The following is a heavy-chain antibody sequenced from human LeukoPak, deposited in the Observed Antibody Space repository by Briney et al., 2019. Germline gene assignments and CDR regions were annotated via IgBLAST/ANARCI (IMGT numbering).Heavy chain of an antibody. CDR3: ARESGSHFDY. J-gene: IGHJ4*02. Sequence: GGSLRLSCAASGITFSSYGMSWVRQAPGKGLEWVSSISSTGGTTYYADSVKGRFTISRDNAKNSLYLQMNSLRAEDTAVYYCARESGSHFDYWGQGTLVTVSS. V-gene: IGHV3-48*04. CDR1: GITFSSYG. CDR2: ISSTGGTT.